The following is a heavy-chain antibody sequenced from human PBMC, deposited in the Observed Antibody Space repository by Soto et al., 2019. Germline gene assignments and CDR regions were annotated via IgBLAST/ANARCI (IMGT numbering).Heavy chain of an antibody. CDR2: INPNSGGT. Sequence: ASVKVSCKASGYTFTGYYMHWVRQAPGQGLEWMGWINPNSGGTNYAQKFQGWVTMTRDTSISTAYMELSRLRSDDTAVYYCARWRAESIAALGGRGMDVWGQGTTVTVSS. J-gene: IGHJ6*02. CDR1: GYTFTGYY. D-gene: IGHD6-6*01. CDR3: ARWRAESIAALGGRGMDV. V-gene: IGHV1-2*04.